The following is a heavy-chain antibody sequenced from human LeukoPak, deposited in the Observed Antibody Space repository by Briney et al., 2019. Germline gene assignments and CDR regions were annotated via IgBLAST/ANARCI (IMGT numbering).Heavy chain of an antibody. D-gene: IGHD6-19*01. Sequence: SETLSLTCTVSGGSISSYYWSWIRQPPGKGLEWIGYIYYSGGTNYNPSLKSRVTISVDTSKNQFSLKLSSVTAADTAVYYCARHAFAWLTPFDYWGQGTLVTVSS. CDR1: GGSISSYY. CDR2: IYYSGGT. J-gene: IGHJ4*02. V-gene: IGHV4-59*12. CDR3: ARHAFAWLTPFDY.